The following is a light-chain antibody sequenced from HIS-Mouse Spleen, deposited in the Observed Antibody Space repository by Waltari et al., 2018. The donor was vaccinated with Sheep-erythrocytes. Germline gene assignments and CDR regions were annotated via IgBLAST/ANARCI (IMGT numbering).Light chain of an antibody. Sequence: EIVLTQSPATLSLSPGARATLSCSASQSVSSYLAWYQQKPGQAPRLLIYDASNRATGIPARFSGSGSGTDFTLTISSLEPEDFAVYYCQQRSNWYTFGQGTKLEIK. J-gene: IGKJ2*01. CDR3: QQRSNWYT. CDR2: DAS. CDR1: QSVSSY. V-gene: IGKV3-11*01.